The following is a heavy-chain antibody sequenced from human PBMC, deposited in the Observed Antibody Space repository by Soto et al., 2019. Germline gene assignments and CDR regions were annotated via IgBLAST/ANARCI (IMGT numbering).Heavy chain of an antibody. D-gene: IGHD3-10*01. J-gene: IGHJ6*02. Sequence: SLKLSCATSGLNFNYYGMHWVRQAPGKGLEWVSSISWNSVSIGYADSVKGRFTISRDNAKNSLYLQMNSLRAEDTALYYCAKDMENGYNPYYYYGMDVWGQGTTVTVSS. V-gene: IGHV3-9*01. CDR3: AKDMENGYNPYYYYGMDV. CDR1: GLNFNYYG. CDR2: ISWNSVSI.